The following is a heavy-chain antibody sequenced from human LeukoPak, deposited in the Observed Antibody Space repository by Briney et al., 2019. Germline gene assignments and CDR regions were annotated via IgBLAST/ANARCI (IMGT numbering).Heavy chain of an antibody. CDR3: AKGPITMIVVVMTYFDY. J-gene: IGHJ4*02. V-gene: IGHV3-30*02. Sequence: GGSLRLSWAASGFTFSSYGMHGVRQAPGEGLGWGAFIRDDGSNKYYADSVKGRFTISRDNSKTTLYLQMNSLRAEDTAVYYCAKGPITMIVVVMTYFDYWGQGTLVTVSS. CDR1: GFTFSSYG. D-gene: IGHD3-22*01. CDR2: IRDDGSNK.